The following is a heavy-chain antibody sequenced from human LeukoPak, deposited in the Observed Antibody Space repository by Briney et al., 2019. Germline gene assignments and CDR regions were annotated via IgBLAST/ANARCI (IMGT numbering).Heavy chain of an antibody. CDR1: GSSFTSYW. V-gene: IGHV5-51*01. Sequence: GASLKISCKGSGSSFTSYWIGWVRPMPGKGLEWMGIIYPGDSDTRYSPSFQGQVTISADKSISTAYLQWSSLKASDTAMYYCTRHSLRLVPAALDYWGQGTLVTVSS. D-gene: IGHD2-2*01. J-gene: IGHJ4*02. CDR3: TRHSLRLVPAALDY. CDR2: IYPGDSDT.